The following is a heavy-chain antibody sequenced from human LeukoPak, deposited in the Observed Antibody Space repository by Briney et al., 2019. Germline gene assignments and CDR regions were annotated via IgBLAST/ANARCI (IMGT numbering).Heavy chain of an antibody. CDR2: IYYSGST. CDR3: ARDNWNDGIKYFDY. V-gene: IGHV4-30-4*01. Sequence: SETLSLTCTVSGGSISSDDYYWSWIRQPPGKGLEWIGYIYYSGSTYYNPSLKSRVTISVDTSKNQFSLKLSSVTAADTAVYYCARDNWNDGIKYFDYWGQGTLVTVSS. J-gene: IGHJ4*02. CDR1: GGSISSDDYY. D-gene: IGHD1-20*01.